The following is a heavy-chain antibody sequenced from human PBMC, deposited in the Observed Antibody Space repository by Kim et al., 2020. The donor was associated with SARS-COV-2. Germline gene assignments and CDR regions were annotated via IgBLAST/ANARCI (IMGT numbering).Heavy chain of an antibody. CDR3: ARGPTGLHDAFDI. V-gene: IGHV1-46*01. J-gene: IGHJ3*02. Sequence: YAQKFQGRVTMTRDTSTSTVYMELSSLRSEDTAVYYCARGPTGLHDAFDIWGQGTMVTVSS.